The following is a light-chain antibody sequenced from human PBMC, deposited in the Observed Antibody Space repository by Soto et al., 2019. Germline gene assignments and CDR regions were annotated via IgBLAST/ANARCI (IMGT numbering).Light chain of an antibody. CDR3: QSYDSSLSGSLVV. V-gene: IGLV1-40*01. J-gene: IGLJ2*01. Sequence: QSVLTQPPSVSGAPGQRVTISCTGSSSNIGAGYDVHWYQQLPGTAPKLLIYGNSNRPSGVPDRFSGSKSGTSASLAITGHQAEDEADYYCQSYDSSLSGSLVVFGGGTQLTVL. CDR2: GNS. CDR1: SSNIGAGYD.